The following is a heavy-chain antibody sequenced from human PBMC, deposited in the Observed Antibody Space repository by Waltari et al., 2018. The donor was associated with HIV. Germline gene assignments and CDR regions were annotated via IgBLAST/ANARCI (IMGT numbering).Heavy chain of an antibody. CDR3: ARGYYDSSGSLTFDY. D-gene: IGHD3-22*01. Sequence: QVQLVQSGGEVKQPGAAMKVSCKASGYTFTGYYIHWVRQALGQGLEWMGWINPSRGGTNYEQQFQGRVTMTRDTSITTAYMDLGTLKYDDTAVYYCARGYYDSSGSLTFDYWGQGTLVAVSS. J-gene: IGHJ4*02. CDR2: INPSRGGT. CDR1: GYTFTGYY. V-gene: IGHV1-2*02.